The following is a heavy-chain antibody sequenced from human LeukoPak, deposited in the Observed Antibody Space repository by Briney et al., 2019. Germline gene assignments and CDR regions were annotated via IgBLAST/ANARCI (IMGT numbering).Heavy chain of an antibody. CDR1: GGSFSGYY. V-gene: IGHV4-34*01. Sequence: SETLSLTCAVYGGSFSGYYWSWIRQPPGKGLEWIGEINHSGSTNYNPSLKSRVTISVDTSKNQFSLKLSSVTAADTAVYYCGRALSPLGDVWGKGTTVTVSS. J-gene: IGHJ6*04. CDR2: INHSGST. CDR3: GRALSPLGDV.